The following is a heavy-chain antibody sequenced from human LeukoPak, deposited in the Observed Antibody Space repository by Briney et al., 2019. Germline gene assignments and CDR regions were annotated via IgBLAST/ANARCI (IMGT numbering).Heavy chain of an antibody. CDR3: ARERSDIVVVPAALDY. V-gene: IGHV1-46*01. J-gene: IGHJ4*02. CDR2: INPSGGST. D-gene: IGHD2-2*01. Sequence: ASVKVSCKACGYTFISCYIHWVRQAPGQGLEWMGIINPSGGSTSYAQKFPGRVTMTRDTSTSTVYMELSSLRSEDTAVYYCARERSDIVVVPAALDYWGQGTLVTVSS. CDR1: GYTFISCY.